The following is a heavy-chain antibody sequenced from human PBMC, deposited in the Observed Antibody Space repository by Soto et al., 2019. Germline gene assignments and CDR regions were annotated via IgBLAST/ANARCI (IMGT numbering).Heavy chain of an antibody. D-gene: IGHD1-26*01. V-gene: IGHV1-2*02. CDR2: INPNSGGT. CDR1: GYTFTGYY. J-gene: IGHJ6*02. CDR3: ARRMSGSYWPYYYYYYGMDV. Sequence: ASVKVSCKASGYTFTGYYMHWVRQAPGQGLEWMGWINPNSGGTNYAQKFKDRVTMTRDTSISTAYMELSRLRSDDTAVYYCARRMSGSYWPYYYYYYGMDVWGQGTTVTVSS.